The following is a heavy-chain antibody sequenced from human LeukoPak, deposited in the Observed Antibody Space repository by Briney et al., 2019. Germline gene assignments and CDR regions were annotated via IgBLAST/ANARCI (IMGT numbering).Heavy chain of an antibody. CDR1: GGSISSYY. Sequence: PSETLSLTCTVSGGSISSYYWSWIRQLAGKGLEWIGRIYTSGSTNYNPSLKSRVTMSVDTSKNQFSLKLSSVTAADTAVYYCARDPAGAATPYYFDYWGQGTLVTVSS. CDR2: IYTSGST. CDR3: ARDPAGAATPYYFDY. D-gene: IGHD1-26*01. J-gene: IGHJ4*02. V-gene: IGHV4-4*07.